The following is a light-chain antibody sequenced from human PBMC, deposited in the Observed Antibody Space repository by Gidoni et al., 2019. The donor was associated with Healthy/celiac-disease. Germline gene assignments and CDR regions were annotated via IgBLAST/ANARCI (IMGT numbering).Light chain of an antibody. V-gene: IGKV3-15*01. CDR1: QSVSSN. CDR3: QQYNNWPPT. CDR2: GAS. Sequence: EIVMTQSLATLSVSPGERATLPCRASQSVSSNLAWYQQKPGQAPRLLIYGASTRATGIPARFRGSGSGTEFTLTISSLQSEDFAVYYCQQYNNWPPTFGQGTKVEIK. J-gene: IGKJ1*01.